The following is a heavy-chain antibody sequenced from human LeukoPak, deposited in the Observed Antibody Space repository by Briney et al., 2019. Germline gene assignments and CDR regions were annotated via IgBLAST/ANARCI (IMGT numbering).Heavy chain of an antibody. J-gene: IGHJ4*02. CDR3: LRGGGRSYCDY. CDR1: GYTFTAYN. Sequence: ASVKVPCKPSGYTFTAYNINWVRQAPGQGLEWMGWMNPNSGNTNYAQKFQGRVTMTRDTSISTAYMELSGLRSDDTAVYFCLRGGGRSYCDYWGEGAPVTVSS. D-gene: IGHD2-15*01. CDR2: MNPNSGNT. V-gene: IGHV1-2*02.